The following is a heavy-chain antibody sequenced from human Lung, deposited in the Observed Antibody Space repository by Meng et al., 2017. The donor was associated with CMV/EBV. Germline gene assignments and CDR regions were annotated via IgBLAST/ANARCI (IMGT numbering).Heavy chain of an antibody. J-gene: IGHJ4*02. CDR2: IVPALGVT. CDR1: KFNSYT. D-gene: IGHD2-15*01. CDR3: AGRREVVVAAYFSYYFDH. Sequence: KFNSYTITWVRQATGQGPEWMGRIVPALGVTNYAQQFQDRVNIIADKSTSTSYMELRSLRSDDTAIYYCAGRREVVVAAYFSYYFDHWGRGALVTVSS. V-gene: IGHV1-69*02.